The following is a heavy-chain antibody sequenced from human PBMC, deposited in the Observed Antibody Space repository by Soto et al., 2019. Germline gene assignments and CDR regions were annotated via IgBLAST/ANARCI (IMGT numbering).Heavy chain of an antibody. CDR2: IYYSGST. V-gene: IGHV4-4*02. J-gene: IGHJ6*02. Sequence: SETLSLTCAVSGDSISSNKWWSWVRQPPGMGLEWIGEIYYSGSTYYNPSLKSRVTISVDTSKNQFSLKLSSVTAADTAVYYCARRLYYDSSGFEGGGMDVWGQGTTVTVPS. D-gene: IGHD3-22*01. CDR3: ARRLYYDSSGFEGGGMDV. CDR1: GDSISSNKW.